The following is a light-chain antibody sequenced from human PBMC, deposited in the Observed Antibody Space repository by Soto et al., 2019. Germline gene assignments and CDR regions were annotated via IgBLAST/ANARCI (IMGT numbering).Light chain of an antibody. J-gene: IGKJ1*01. CDR1: QSVSSPY. CDR2: GAS. CDR3: QQYDTSPET. Sequence: EIVLTQSPGTLSLSPGERATLSCRASQSVSSPYLAWYQQKPGQAPTLLIYGASNRAAGIPDRFSGSGSGTDFTLTISRLDPADFAVYYCQQYDTSPETFGQGTKVDIK. V-gene: IGKV3-20*01.